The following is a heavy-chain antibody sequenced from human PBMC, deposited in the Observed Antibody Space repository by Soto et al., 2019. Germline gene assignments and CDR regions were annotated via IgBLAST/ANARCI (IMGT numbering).Heavy chain of an antibody. Sequence: QVQLVESGGCVVQPGTSLRLSCAASGFRFKSFVMHWVRQAPGKGLEWVAFTSYDGNNKDYGDSVKGRFTVSRDNSHNTLHLQMDFLRPEDTALYYCARWRTTGGFDLWGQGTLVSVSS. J-gene: IGHJ4*02. CDR2: TSYDGNNK. D-gene: IGHD3-16*01. V-gene: IGHV3-30*19. CDR3: ARWRTTGGFDL. CDR1: GFRFKSFV.